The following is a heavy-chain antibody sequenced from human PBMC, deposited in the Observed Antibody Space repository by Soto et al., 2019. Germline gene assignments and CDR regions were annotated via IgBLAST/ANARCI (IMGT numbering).Heavy chain of an antibody. D-gene: IGHD3-10*01. J-gene: IGHJ6*02. CDR1: GFTFSSYW. CDR3: ARGISSSESGVYHYGMDG. CDR2: INSDGSST. V-gene: IGHV3-74*01. Sequence: PGGSLRLSCAASGFTFSSYWMHWVRQAPGKGLVWVSRINSDGSSTSYADSVKGRFTISRDNAKNTLYLQMNSLRAEDTAVYYCARGISSSESGVYHYGMDGWGQGTTVTVSS.